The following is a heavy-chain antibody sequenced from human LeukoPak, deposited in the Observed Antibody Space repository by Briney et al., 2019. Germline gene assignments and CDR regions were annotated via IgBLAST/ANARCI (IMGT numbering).Heavy chain of an antibody. D-gene: IGHD2-2*01. J-gene: IGHJ4*02. Sequence: ASVKVSCKASGYTFTGYYMHWVRQAHGQGLEWMGWINPNSGGTNYAQKFQGRVTMTRDTSISTAYMELSRLRSDDTAVYYCARARGGGSIVVVPAALVDYWGQGTLATVSS. CDR1: GYTFTGYY. V-gene: IGHV1-2*02. CDR2: INPNSGGT. CDR3: ARARGGGSIVVVPAALVDY.